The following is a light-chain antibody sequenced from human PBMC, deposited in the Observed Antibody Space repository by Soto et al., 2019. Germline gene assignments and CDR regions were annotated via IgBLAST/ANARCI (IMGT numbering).Light chain of an antibody. CDR1: NSNIGSHL. V-gene: IGLV1-44*01. Sequence: QPVLTQPPSVSGTPGQRVTISCSGSNSNIGSHLVNWYQQVPGTAPRLLIYTNNQRPSWVPDRFSDSKSGTSASLAISGLQPEDEADYYCATWDGSLQSGVFGGGTKLTVL. CDR3: ATWDGSLQSGV. CDR2: TNN. J-gene: IGLJ3*02.